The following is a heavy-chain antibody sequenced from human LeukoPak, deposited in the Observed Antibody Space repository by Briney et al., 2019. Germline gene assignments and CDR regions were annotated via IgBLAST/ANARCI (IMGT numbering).Heavy chain of an antibody. CDR1: GYTFSGYY. V-gene: IGHV1-2*02. CDR3: ARDVPGELFF. J-gene: IGHJ4*02. CDR2: INPNSGGT. D-gene: IGHD3-10*01. Sequence: GASVKVSCKASGYTFSGYYMYWVRQAPGQGLEWMGWINPNSGGTNYAQRFLGRVTMTTDTSIRTAYMGLSRLRADATAVYYCARDVPGELFFWGQGTLVTVSS.